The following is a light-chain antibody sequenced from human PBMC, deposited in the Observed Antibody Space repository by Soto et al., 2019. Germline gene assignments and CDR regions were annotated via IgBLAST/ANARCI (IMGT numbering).Light chain of an antibody. Sequence: QSALTQPPSASGSPGQSVTISCTGTSSDVGGYNYVSWYQQHPGKAPKLMIYEVSKRPSGVPDRFSGSKSGNTASLTVSGLQAEDEADYYCSSYAGGNNSPDVVGTGTKLTVL. V-gene: IGLV2-8*01. J-gene: IGLJ1*01. CDR3: SSYAGGNNSPDV. CDR2: EVS. CDR1: SSDVGGYNY.